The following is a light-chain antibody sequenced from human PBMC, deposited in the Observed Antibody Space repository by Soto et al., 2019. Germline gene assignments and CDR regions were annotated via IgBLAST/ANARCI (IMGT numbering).Light chain of an antibody. J-gene: IGKJ4*01. CDR3: QHYGSSPPLT. CDR1: QSISSRS. CDR2: DAS. V-gene: IGKV3-20*01. Sequence: EIVLTQSPGTLSLSPGERAALTCRAGQSISSRSLAWYQKKPDQAPRLLIYDASSRATGIPDRFSGSGSGTDFTLTISRLEPEDFAVYYCQHYGSSPPLTFGGGTKLEIK.